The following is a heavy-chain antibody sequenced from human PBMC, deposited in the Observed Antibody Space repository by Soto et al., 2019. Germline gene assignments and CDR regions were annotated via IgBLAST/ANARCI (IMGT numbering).Heavy chain of an antibody. V-gene: IGHV4-30-2*01. CDR2: IYHSGST. Sequence: SETLSLTCAVSGGSIRSGGYSWSWIRQPPGKGLEWIGYIYHSGSTYYNPSLKSRVTISVDRSKNQFSLKLSSVTAADTAVYYCASSPLLRYFDWSVYYFDYWGQGTLVTVSS. D-gene: IGHD3-9*01. CDR3: ASSPLLRYFDWSVYYFDY. J-gene: IGHJ4*02. CDR1: GGSIRSGGYS.